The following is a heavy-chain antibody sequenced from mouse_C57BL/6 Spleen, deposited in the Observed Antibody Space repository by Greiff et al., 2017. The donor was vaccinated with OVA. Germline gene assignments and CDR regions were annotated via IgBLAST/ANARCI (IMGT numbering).Heavy chain of an antibody. Sequence: EVKLMESGEGLVKPGGSLKLSCAASGFTFSSYAMSWVRQTPEKRLEWVAYISSGGDYIYYADTVKGRFTISRDNARNTLYLQMSSLKSEDTAMYYCTRNYGSSYSDYWGQGTTLTVSS. CDR2: ISSGGDYI. CDR3: TRNYGSSYSDY. CDR1: GFTFSSYA. J-gene: IGHJ2*01. D-gene: IGHD1-1*01. V-gene: IGHV5-9-1*02.